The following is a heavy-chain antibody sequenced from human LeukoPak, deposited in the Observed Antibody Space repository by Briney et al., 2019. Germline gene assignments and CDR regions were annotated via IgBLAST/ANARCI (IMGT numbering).Heavy chain of an antibody. CDR2: IYYSGST. Sequence: PSETLSLTCTVSGGSISSSSYYWGWIRQPPGKGLEWIGSIYYSGSTYYNPSLKSRVTISVDTSKNQFSLKLSSVTAADTAVYYCARDVIWFGRQLNWFDPWGQGTLVTVSS. V-gene: IGHV4-39*07. J-gene: IGHJ5*02. CDR3: ARDVIWFGRQLNWFDP. D-gene: IGHD3-10*01. CDR1: GGSISSSSYY.